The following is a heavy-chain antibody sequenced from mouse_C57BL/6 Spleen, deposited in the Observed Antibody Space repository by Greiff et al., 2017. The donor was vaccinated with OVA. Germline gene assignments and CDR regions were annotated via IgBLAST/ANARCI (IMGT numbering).Heavy chain of an antibody. J-gene: IGHJ4*01. CDR3: ARQVVADYAMDY. V-gene: IGHV1-4*01. CDR1: GYTFTSYT. Sequence: VKLQQSGAELARPGASVKMSCKASGYTFTSYTMHWVKQRPGQGLEWIGYINPSSGYTKYNQKFKDKATLAADKSSSTAYMQLSSLTSEDSAVYYCARQVVADYAMDYWGQGTSVTVSS. D-gene: IGHD1-1*01. CDR2: INPSSGYT.